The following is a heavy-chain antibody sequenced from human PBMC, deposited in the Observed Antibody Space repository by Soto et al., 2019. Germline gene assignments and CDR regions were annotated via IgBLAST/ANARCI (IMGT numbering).Heavy chain of an antibody. CDR3: AKVSLRSCYCLDY. Sequence: EVQLLESGGGLVQPGGSLRLSCAASGFTFSSYAMSWVRQAPGKGLEWVSAISGSGGSTYYADSVKGRFNSSRDNSKNALYLQMNSLRAEDTAVYDCAKVSLRSCYCLDYWGQGTLVTVSS. D-gene: IGHD2-15*01. CDR1: GFTFSSYA. V-gene: IGHV3-23*01. CDR2: ISGSGGST. J-gene: IGHJ4*02.